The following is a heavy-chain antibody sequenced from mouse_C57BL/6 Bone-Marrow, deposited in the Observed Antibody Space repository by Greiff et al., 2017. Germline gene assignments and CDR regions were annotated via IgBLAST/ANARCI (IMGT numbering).Heavy chain of an antibody. V-gene: IGHV1-55*01. D-gene: IGHD3-1*01. J-gene: IGHJ2*01. Sequence: VQLQQPGAELVKPGASVKMSCKASGYTFTSYWITWVKQRPGQGLEWIGDIYPTSGRTNYNEKFKSKAILTVDTSSNTAYMQLSSLTSEDSAVFYCARSGPQGRSFYYWGQGTTLTVSS. CDR2: IYPTSGRT. CDR1: GYTFTSYW. CDR3: ARSGPQGRSFYY.